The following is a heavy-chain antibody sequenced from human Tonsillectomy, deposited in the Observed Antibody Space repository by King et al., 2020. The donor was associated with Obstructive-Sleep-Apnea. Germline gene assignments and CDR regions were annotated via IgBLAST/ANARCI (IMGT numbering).Heavy chain of an antibody. J-gene: IGHJ4*02. CDR1: GGSISSSSYY. Sequence: QLQESGPGLVKPSETLSLTCTVSGGSISSSSYYWGWIRQPPGKGLEWIGSIYYSGSTYYNPSLKSRVTISVDTSKNQFSLKLSSVTAADTAVYYCARDRLRVVVTATFDYWGQGTLVTVSS. V-gene: IGHV4-39*07. D-gene: IGHD2-21*02. CDR2: IYYSGST. CDR3: ARDRLRVVVTATFDY.